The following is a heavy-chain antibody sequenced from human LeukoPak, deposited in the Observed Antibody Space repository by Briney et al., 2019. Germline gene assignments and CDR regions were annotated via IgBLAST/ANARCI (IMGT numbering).Heavy chain of an antibody. CDR2: ISYDGSNK. Sequence: PGGSLRLSCAASGFTFSSYGMHWVRQAPGKGLEWVAVISYDGSNKYYADSVKGRFTISRDNSKNTLYLHMNSLRAEDTAVYYCAKCTMVRGGPLDYWGQGTLVTVSS. D-gene: IGHD3-10*01. CDR3: AKCTMVRGGPLDY. J-gene: IGHJ4*02. CDR1: GFTFSSYG. V-gene: IGHV3-30*18.